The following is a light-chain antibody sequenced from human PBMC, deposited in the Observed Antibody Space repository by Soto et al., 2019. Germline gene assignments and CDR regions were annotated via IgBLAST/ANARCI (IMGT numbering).Light chain of an antibody. CDR2: RTS. V-gene: IGKV3-20*01. CDR1: QSVSSSY. Sequence: EIVLTQSPGTLSLSPGERATLSCRASQSVSSSYLAWYQQKPDQAPRLLIYRTSSRATGIPDRFSGSGSGKDFTLTISRLEPEDCEVYYCQQYGSSHQTFGQGTKVEIK. CDR3: QQYGSSHQT. J-gene: IGKJ1*01.